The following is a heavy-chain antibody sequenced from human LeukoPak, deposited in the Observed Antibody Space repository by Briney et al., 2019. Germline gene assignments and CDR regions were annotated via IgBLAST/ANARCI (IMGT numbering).Heavy chain of an antibody. V-gene: IGHV5-51*01. CDR3: ARPNTEYCSSTSCYGYYYYYMDV. Sequence: GESLKISCKGSGYSFTSYWIGWVRQMPGKGLEWMGIIYPGDSDTRYSPPFQGQVTISADKSISTAYLQWGSLKASDTAMYYCARPNTEYCSSTSCYGYYYYYMDVWGKGTTVTVSS. J-gene: IGHJ6*03. CDR2: IYPGDSDT. D-gene: IGHD2-2*01. CDR1: GYSFTSYW.